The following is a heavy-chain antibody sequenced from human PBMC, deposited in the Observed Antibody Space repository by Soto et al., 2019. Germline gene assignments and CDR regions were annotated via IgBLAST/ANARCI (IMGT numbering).Heavy chain of an antibody. CDR2: IWYDGSNK. D-gene: IGHD3-10*01. CDR1: GFTFSSYG. Sequence: QVQLVESGGGVVQPGRSLRLSCAASGFTFSSYGMHWVRQAPGKGLEWVAVIWYDGSNKYYADSVKGRFTISRDNSKNTLYLQMNSLRAEDTAVYYCARDHGYYGSGSYYYGMDVWGQGTTVTVSS. CDR3: ARDHGYYGSGSYYYGMDV. V-gene: IGHV3-33*01. J-gene: IGHJ6*02.